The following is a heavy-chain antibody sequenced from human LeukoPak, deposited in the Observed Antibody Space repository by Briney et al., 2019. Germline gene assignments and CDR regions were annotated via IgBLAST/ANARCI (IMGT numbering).Heavy chain of an antibody. V-gene: IGHV3-23*01. Sequence: GGSLRLSCAASGFTFSSYGMHWVRQAPGKGPEWVSIISGTGGSTYCADSVKGRFTISRDNSKNTLYLHMNSLRDEDTAVYYCAGQKRGTYRPYYFDYWGQGTLVSVSS. CDR2: ISGTGGST. CDR3: AGQKRGTYRPYYFDY. CDR1: GFTFSSYG. D-gene: IGHD3-16*02. J-gene: IGHJ4*02.